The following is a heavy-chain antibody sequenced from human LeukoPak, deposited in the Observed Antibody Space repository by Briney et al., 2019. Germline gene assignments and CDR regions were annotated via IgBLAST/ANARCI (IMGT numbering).Heavy chain of an antibody. J-gene: IGHJ6*02. CDR3: ARIDAYYGMDV. CDR1: GLSFSNYY. V-gene: IGHV4-34*01. Sequence: PSETLSLTCAAYGLSFSNYYWTRIRQPPGKGLEWIGEINHSGRSNYNPSLKSRFTISVDTSQNQFSLTLNSVTAADTAVYYCARIDAYYGMDVWGQGTTVTVSS. D-gene: IGHD3-9*01. CDR2: INHSGRS.